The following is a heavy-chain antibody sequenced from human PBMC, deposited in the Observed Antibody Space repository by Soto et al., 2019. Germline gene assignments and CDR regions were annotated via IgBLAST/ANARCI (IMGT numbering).Heavy chain of an antibody. CDR1: GFSLTSGVS. V-gene: IGHV2-5*02. D-gene: IGHD2-2*01. CDR2: IYWDDDT. Sequence: SGPTLVKPTQTLTLTCTFSGFSLTSGVSVGWIRQPPGKALEFLALIYWDDDTRYSPSLKSRLTITKDTSTNQVILTMTNMDPVDTATYYCAHRLVIPTVRCFDYWGQGALVTVSS. J-gene: IGHJ4*02. CDR3: AHRLVIPTVRCFDY.